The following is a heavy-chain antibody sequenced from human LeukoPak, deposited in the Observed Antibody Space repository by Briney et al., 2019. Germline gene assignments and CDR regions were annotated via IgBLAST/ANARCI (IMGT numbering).Heavy chain of an antibody. D-gene: IGHD6-13*01. CDR1: GYTFTSYD. V-gene: IGHV1-8*01. CDR2: MNPNSGNT. CDR3: ARRQVYSSSWGDYYYGMDV. J-gene: IGHJ6*02. Sequence: ASVKVSCKASGYTFTSYDINWVRQATGQGLEWMGWMNPNSGNTGYAQKFQGRVTMTRNTSISTAYMELSSLRSEDTAVYYCARRQVYSSSWGDYYYGMDVWGQGPTVTVSS.